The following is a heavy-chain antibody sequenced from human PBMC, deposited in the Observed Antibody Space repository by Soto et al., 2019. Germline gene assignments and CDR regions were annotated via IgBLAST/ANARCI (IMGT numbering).Heavy chain of an antibody. V-gene: IGHV1-2*02. D-gene: IGHD5-12*01. Sequence: KPSCKASGYTYTGNYIFWVRQAPGQGLEWMGWINPDSGGSSYTQKFQGRVTMTRDTSITSVYMELSRLRSEDTAVYYCARGNSGDDDDFDFCGQGTPVT. CDR3: ARGNSGDDDDFDF. CDR1: GYTYTGNY. CDR2: INPDSGGS. J-gene: IGHJ4*02.